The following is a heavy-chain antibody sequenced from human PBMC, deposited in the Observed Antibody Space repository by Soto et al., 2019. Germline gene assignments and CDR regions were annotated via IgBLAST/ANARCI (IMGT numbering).Heavy chain of an antibody. D-gene: IGHD3-9*01. CDR2: IDPSDSYT. Sequence: CKGSGYSFTSYWITWVRQMPGKGLEWMGRIDPSDSYTNYSPSFQGQVTISADKSISTAYLQWSSLKASDTAMYYCARLDTLVDWFDPWGQGTLVTVSS. J-gene: IGHJ5*02. CDR3: ARLDTLVDWFDP. V-gene: IGHV5-10-1*04. CDR1: GYSFTSYW.